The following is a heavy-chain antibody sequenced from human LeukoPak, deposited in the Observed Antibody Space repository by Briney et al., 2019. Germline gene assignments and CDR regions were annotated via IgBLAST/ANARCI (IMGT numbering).Heavy chain of an antibody. CDR3: ARQGYDSSEDAFDI. CDR2: ISYDGSNK. D-gene: IGHD3-22*01. CDR1: GFTFSSYA. J-gene: IGHJ3*02. V-gene: IGHV3-30-3*01. Sequence: QPGRSLRLSCAASGFTFSSYAMHWLRQAPGKGLEWVAVISYDGSNKYYADSVTGRFTISRDNSKHTLYLQMNSVRAEDTAVYYCARQGYDSSEDAFDIWGQGTMVTVSS.